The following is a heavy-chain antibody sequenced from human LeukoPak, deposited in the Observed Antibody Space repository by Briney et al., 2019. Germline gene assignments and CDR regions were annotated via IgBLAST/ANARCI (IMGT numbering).Heavy chain of an antibody. CDR1: GVSITSSSDY. V-gene: IGHV4-39*01. CDR3: ARHYYDSSGYRRDYYFDY. J-gene: IGHJ4*02. Sequence: SETLSLTCTVSGVSITSSSDYWGWIRQPPGKGLEWIGSILYSGSTYYNPSLESRLTMSIDTSKNQFSLKLSSVTAADTAASYCARHYYDSSGYRRDYYFDYWGQGTLVTVSS. D-gene: IGHD3-22*01. CDR2: ILYSGST.